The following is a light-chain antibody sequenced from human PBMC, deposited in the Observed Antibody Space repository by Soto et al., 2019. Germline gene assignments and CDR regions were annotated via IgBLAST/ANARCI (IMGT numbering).Light chain of an antibody. CDR3: LQHNSYPLT. CDR1: QGIRNE. Sequence: DIQMTQSPSSLSASVGDRVTITCRASQGIRNELGWYQQKPGKAPRRLIYAASSLQSGVPSRFSGSGSGTEFTLTISSLQPEDFATYYCLQHNSYPLTFGGGTKVDIK. V-gene: IGKV1-17*01. CDR2: AAS. J-gene: IGKJ4*01.